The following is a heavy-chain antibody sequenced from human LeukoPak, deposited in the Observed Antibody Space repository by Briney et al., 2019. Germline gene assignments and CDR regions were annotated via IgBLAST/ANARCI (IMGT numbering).Heavy chain of an antibody. CDR2: INHSGST. V-gene: IGHV4-34*01. J-gene: IGHJ4*02. CDR1: GGSFSGYY. D-gene: IGHD2-15*01. Sequence: PSETLSLTYAVYGGSFSGYYWSWIRQPPGKGLEWIGEINHSGSTNYNPSLKSRVTISVDTSKNQSSLKLSSVTAADTAVYYCARGRGDGLGYCSGGSCYDYFDYWGQGTLVTVSS. CDR3: ARGRGDGLGYCSGGSCYDYFDY.